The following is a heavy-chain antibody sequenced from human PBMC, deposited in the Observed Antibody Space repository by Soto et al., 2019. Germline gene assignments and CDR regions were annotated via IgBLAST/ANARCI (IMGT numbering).Heavy chain of an antibody. CDR1: GSTFSSYA. J-gene: IGHJ4*02. D-gene: IGHD3-22*01. V-gene: IGHV3-23*01. Sequence: AGGSLRLSCAASGSTFSSYAMSWVRQAPGKGLEWVSAISGSGGSTYYADSVKGRFTISRDNSKNTLYLQMNSLRAEDTAVYYCAKDTDYYDSSGAFDYWGQGALVTVSS. CDR2: ISGSGGST. CDR3: AKDTDYYDSSGAFDY.